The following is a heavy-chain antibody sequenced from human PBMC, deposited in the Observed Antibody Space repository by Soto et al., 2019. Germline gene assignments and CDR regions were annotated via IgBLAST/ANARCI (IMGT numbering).Heavy chain of an antibody. D-gene: IGHD3-10*01. CDR2: IYYSWST. CDR1: GGSISSGGYY. V-gene: IGHV4-31*11. Sequence: SETLSLTCAVSGGSISSGGYYWSRIRQHLGKVLEWIGNIYYSWSTYYNPSLKSRVTISVDTSKNQFSLKLSSVTAADTAVYNCARVGSYHSTAFDIWGQGTMVTVSS. J-gene: IGHJ3*02. CDR3: ARVGSYHSTAFDI.